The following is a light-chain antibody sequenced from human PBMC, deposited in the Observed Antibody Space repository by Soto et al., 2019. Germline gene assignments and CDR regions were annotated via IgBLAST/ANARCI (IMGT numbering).Light chain of an antibody. Sequence: DIQMTQSPSSLSASVGDRVTITCQASHDITSYLNWYQHKPGKAPKLLIYDASILEAGVPSRFSGSGSGTEFTFTISSQQHEDVSTYYCQKCDYLPIFGPGTTVDLK. CDR3: QKCDYLPI. CDR2: DAS. J-gene: IGKJ3*01. CDR1: HDITSY. V-gene: IGKV1-33*01.